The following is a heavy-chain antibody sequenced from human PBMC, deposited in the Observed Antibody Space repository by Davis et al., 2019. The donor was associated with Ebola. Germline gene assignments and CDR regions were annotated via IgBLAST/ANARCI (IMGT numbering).Heavy chain of an antibody. D-gene: IGHD5-24*01. CDR2: ISHTGGT. CDR1: GGSISSYY. CDR3: ARHSTGREWLISVYYFDL. Sequence: MPSETLSLTCTVSGGSISSYYWSWIRQPPGKRLEWIGSISHTGGTYYNPSLKSHISVDTSRNQFSLELTSVTAADTAVYYCARHSTGREWLISVYYFDLWGQGALATVSS. V-gene: IGHV4-59*05. J-gene: IGHJ4*02.